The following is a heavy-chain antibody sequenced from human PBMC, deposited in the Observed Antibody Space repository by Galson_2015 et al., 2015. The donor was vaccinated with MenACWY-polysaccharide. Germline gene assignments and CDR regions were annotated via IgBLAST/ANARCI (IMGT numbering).Heavy chain of an antibody. V-gene: IGHV6-1*01. Sequence: GDSVSNNHVAWNWIRQSPSRGLEWLGRTYRGSNQYAASMRGRIAINSDTSTNQFSLQLSSVTPEDTGLYYCARGAYSSFDIWGQGTMVTVSS. CDR2: TYRGSN. D-gene: IGHD2-15*01. J-gene: IGHJ3*02. CDR1: GDSVSNNHVA. CDR3: ARGAYSSFDI.